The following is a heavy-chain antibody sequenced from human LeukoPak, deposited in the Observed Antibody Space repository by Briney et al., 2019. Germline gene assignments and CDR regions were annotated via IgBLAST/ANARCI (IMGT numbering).Heavy chain of an antibody. D-gene: IGHD3-22*01. V-gene: IGHV4-4*02. Sequence: SGTLSLTCAVSGGSISSSNWWSWVRQPPGKGLEWIGEIYHSGSTNYNPSLESRVTISVDKSKNQFSLKLSSVTAADTAVYYCASRLRYYDSSGYYYAIDYWGQGTLVTVSS. CDR1: GGSISSSNW. J-gene: IGHJ4*02. CDR2: IYHSGST. CDR3: ASRLRYYDSSGYYYAIDY.